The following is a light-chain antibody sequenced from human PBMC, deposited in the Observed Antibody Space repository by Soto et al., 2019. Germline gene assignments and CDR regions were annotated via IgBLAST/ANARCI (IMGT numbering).Light chain of an antibody. V-gene: IGKV3-20*01. CDR2: GAS. J-gene: IGKJ5*01. Sequence: EIVLTQSPGTLSLSPGDRATLSCRASQSVSSSFLAWYQQKVGQAPRLLIYGASSRATGIPDRFSGSGSGTDFTLTISRLEPEDFAVYYCQQYGSSPRTFGQGTRLEIK. CDR3: QQYGSSPRT. CDR1: QSVSSSF.